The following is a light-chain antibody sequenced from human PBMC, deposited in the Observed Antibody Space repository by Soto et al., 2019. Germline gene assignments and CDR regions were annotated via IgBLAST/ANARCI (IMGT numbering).Light chain of an antibody. CDR2: KAS. Sequence: DIQMTQSPSTLSASVGDRVSITLRASQSISSWLAWYQQKPGKAPKLLIYKASSLESGVPSRFSGSGSGTEFTLTISRLQPDDFATYYCQQYSSYWTFGQGTKVDI. J-gene: IGKJ1*01. V-gene: IGKV1-5*03. CDR1: QSISSW. CDR3: QQYSSYWT.